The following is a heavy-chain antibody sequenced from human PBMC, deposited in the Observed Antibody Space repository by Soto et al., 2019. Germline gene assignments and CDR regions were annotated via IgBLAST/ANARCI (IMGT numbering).Heavy chain of an antibody. D-gene: IGHD2-8*01. V-gene: IGHV1-69*13. J-gene: IGHJ4*02. CDR2: IIPIFGTA. CDR1: GGTFSSYA. Sequence: GASVKVSCKASGGTFSSYAISWVRQAPGQGLEWMGGIIPIFGTANYAQKFQGRVTITADESTSTAYMELSSLRSEDTAVYYCARWGLGYCTNGVCYAAYYFDYWGQGTLVTVSS. CDR3: ARWGLGYCTNGVCYAAYYFDY.